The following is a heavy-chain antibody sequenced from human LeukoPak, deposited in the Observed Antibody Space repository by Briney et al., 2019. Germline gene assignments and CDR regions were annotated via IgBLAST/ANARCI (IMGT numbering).Heavy chain of an antibody. CDR1: GYTFTSYD. J-gene: IGHJ6*03. CDR3: ARDYEDYYYYYYMDV. V-gene: IGHV1-2*02. D-gene: IGHD5-12*01. CDR2: INPKSGGT. Sequence: ASVKVSCKASGYTFTSYDINWVRQATGQGLEWMGWINPKSGGTNYAQKFQGRVTMTRDTSISTAYMELSSLKSDDTAVYYCARDYEDYYYYYYMDVWGKGTTVTVSS.